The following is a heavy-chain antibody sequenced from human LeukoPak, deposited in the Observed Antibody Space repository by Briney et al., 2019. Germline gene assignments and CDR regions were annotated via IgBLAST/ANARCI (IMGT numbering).Heavy chain of an antibody. Sequence: ASVKVSCKASGGTFSSYAISWVRQAPGQGLEGMGGIIPIFGTANYAQKFQGGVTITADESTSTAYMELSSLRSEDTAVYYCARSRDGYDYDVRPWGAWGQGTLVTVSS. CDR2: IIPIFGTA. J-gene: IGHJ4*02. CDR1: GGTFSSYA. D-gene: IGHD5-12*01. V-gene: IGHV1-69*13. CDR3: ARSRDGYDYDVRPWGA.